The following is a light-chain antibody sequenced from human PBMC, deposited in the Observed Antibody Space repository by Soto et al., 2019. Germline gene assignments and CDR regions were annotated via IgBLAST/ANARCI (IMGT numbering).Light chain of an antibody. J-gene: IGKJ1*01. CDR1: QSVSSY. CDR2: DAS. Sequence: EIVLTQSPATLSLSPGERATLSCRASQSVSSYLAWYQQKPGQAPRLLIYDASNRATGIPARFSGSESGTDFTLTISSLETEDFEVYYCQQRSHWSLTWTFGQGTKVEIK. CDR3: QQRSHWSLTWT. V-gene: IGKV3-11*01.